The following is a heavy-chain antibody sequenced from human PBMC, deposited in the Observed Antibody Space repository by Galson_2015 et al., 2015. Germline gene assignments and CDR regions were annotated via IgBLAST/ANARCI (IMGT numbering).Heavy chain of an antibody. CDR1: GGSFSGYY. V-gene: IGHV4-34*01. D-gene: IGHD6-6*01. Sequence: LSLTCAVYGGSFSGYYWSWIRQPPGKGLEWIGEINHSGSTNYNPSLKSRVTISVDTSKTQFSLKLSSVTAPDTAVYYCARDTGIAARPNYFDYWGQGTLVTVSS. CDR3: ARDTGIAARPNYFDY. CDR2: INHSGST. J-gene: IGHJ4*02.